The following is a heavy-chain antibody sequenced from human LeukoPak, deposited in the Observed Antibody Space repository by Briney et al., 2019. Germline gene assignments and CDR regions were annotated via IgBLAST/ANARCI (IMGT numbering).Heavy chain of an antibody. CDR2: INSDGSST. Sequence: GGSLRLSCAASGFTFSSDWMHWVRQVPGKGLVWVSRINSDGSSTAYADSVKGRFTISRDNAKNALYLQMNSLRVEDTAVYYCGRALGSPLDYWGQGTLVTVSS. J-gene: IGHJ4*02. D-gene: IGHD1-26*01. V-gene: IGHV3-74*01. CDR3: GRALGSPLDY. CDR1: GFTFSSDW.